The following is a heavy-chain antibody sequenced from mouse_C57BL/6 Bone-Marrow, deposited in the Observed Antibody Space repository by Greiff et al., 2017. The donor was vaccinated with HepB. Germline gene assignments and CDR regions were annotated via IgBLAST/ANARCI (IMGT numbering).Heavy chain of an antibody. V-gene: IGHV5-4*01. CDR3: ARDGYGSSYGRFDY. CDR2: ISDGGSYT. CDR1: GFTFSSYA. Sequence: EVKLVESGGGLVKPGGSLKLSCAASGFTFSSYAMSWVRQTPEKRLEWVATISDGGSYTNYPDNVKGRVTISRDKAKNNLYLQMSHLKSEDTAMYYCARDGYGSSYGRFDYWGQGTTLTVSS. D-gene: IGHD1-1*01. J-gene: IGHJ2*01.